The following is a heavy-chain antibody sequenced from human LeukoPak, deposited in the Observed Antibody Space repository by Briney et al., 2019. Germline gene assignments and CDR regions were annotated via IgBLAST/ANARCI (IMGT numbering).Heavy chain of an antibody. D-gene: IGHD1-26*01. CDR2: FYHGGST. V-gene: IGHV4-38-2*02. Sequence: SETLSLTCTASGYSISTGYYWDWIRQPPGKGLEWIGTFYHGGSTYYNPSLKSRVTISVDTSKNQFSLKLSSVTAADTAVFYCARDLVGATTGDWGQGTLVTVSS. J-gene: IGHJ4*02. CDR3: ARDLVGATTGD. CDR1: GYSISTGYY.